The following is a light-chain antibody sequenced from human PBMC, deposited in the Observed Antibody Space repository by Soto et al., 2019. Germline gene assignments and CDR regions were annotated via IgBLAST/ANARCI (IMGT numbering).Light chain of an antibody. Sequence: SYELTQSPSVSVAPGQTARITCGGNNIGTKSVHWYQQKPGQAPVLVVYDDSGRPSGIPERFSGSNSGNTATLTISRVEAGDEADYYCQVWDSSSEHNYVFGT. J-gene: IGLJ1*01. CDR1: NIGTKS. V-gene: IGLV3-21*02. CDR2: DDS. CDR3: QVWDSSSEHNYV.